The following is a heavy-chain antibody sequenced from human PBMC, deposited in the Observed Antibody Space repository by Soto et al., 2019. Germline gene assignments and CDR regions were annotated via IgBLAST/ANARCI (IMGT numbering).Heavy chain of an antibody. CDR2: IYYGEIT. V-gene: IGHV4-59*02. J-gene: IGHJ4*02. Sequence: SETLSLTCTVSGASVTSSYCSCVRQAPGKALEWIGQIYYGEITNYNPSLKTRVTISVDTSQTQLSLKLSYVTAPDTAVYSCARAAYCSEMGYCAFEYWGQVTLGTVAS. CDR1: GASVTSSY. CDR3: ARAAYCSEMGYCAFEY. D-gene: IGHD3-22*01.